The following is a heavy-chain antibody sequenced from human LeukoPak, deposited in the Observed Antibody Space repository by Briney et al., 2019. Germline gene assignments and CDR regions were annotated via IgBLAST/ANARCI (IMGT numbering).Heavy chain of an antibody. J-gene: IGHJ6*03. D-gene: IGHD3-9*01. Sequence: GGSLRLSCAASGFTFSRFTMNWVRQAPGKGLEWVSSITSSSSYIYYADSVKGRFTISRDNAKNSLYLQMNSLGAEDTAVYYCARDEGSLRYFDWSVHYYYYYYMDVWGKGTTVTISS. V-gene: IGHV3-21*01. CDR1: GFTFSRFT. CDR3: ARDEGSLRYFDWSVHYYYYYYMDV. CDR2: ITSSSSYI.